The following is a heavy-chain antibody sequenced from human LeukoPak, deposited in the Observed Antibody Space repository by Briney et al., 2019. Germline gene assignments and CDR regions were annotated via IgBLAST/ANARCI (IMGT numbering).Heavy chain of an antibody. V-gene: IGHV3-48*01. CDR2: IGIDSGNT. J-gene: IGHJ4*02. CDR1: GFTFSDYS. D-gene: IGHD5-24*01. CDR3: ARDYKYAFDN. Sequence: PGGSLRLPCAASGFTFSDYSMNWVRQAPGKGLEWISYIGIDSGNTNYADSVKGRFTISGDKAKNSLYLQMNSLRVEDTAVYYCARDYKYAFDNWGQGTLVTVSP.